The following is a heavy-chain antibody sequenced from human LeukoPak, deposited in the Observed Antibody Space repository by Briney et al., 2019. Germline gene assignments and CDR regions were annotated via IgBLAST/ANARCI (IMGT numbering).Heavy chain of an antibody. CDR2: IIPIFGTA. V-gene: IGHV1-69*13. J-gene: IGHJ6*03. CDR1: GYTFTSYG. D-gene: IGHD2-2*01. CDR3: ARGGYCSSTSCYYYYYYMDV. Sequence: SVKVSCKASGYTFTSYGISWVRQAPGQGLEWMGGIIPIFGTANYAQKFQGRVTITADESTSTAYTELSSLRSEDTAVYYCARGGYCSSTSCYYYYYYMDVWGKGTTVTVSS.